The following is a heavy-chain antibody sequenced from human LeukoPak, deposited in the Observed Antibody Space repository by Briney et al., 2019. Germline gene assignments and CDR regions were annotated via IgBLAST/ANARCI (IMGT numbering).Heavy chain of an antibody. Sequence: VTISCKSSVFTFTNPAVQWLRQARGRRLEGIGWIVVGSGNTNNAQKFQERVTITRDMSTSTAFMELSSLRSEDTAVYYCAADPWCGGDCYQFDYWGQGTLVTVP. CDR3: AADPWCGGDCYQFDY. J-gene: IGHJ4*02. D-gene: IGHD2-21*02. CDR2: IVVGSGNT. V-gene: IGHV1-58*01. CDR1: VFTFTNPA.